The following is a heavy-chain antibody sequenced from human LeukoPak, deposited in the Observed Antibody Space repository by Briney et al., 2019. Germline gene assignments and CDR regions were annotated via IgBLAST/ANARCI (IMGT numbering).Heavy chain of an antibody. CDR3: ARELGTREAFEI. D-gene: IGHD1-26*01. J-gene: IGHJ3*02. CDR1: VFTVTNNY. Sequence: GVPLRLSCTASVFTVTNNYMRWVRQAPGKGLEWVSVIYTGGSTYYAASVRGRFTISRDNSKNTLYLQMNSLRAEDTAVYYCARELGTREAFEIWGQGTMVTVSS. V-gene: IGHV3-53*01. CDR2: IYTGGST.